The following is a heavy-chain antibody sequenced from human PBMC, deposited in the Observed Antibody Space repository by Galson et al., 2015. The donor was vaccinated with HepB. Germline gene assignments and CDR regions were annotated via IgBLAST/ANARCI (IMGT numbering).Heavy chain of an antibody. CDR1: GYTFTGYY. V-gene: IGHV1-2*04. D-gene: IGHD2-2*01. J-gene: IGHJ6*02. Sequence: SVKVSCKASGYTFTGYYMHWVRQAPGQGLEWMGWINPNSGGTNYAQKFQGWVTMTRDTSISTAYMELSRLRSDDTAVYYCARDRGYCSSTSCSIYYYYYGMDVWGQGTTVTVSS. CDR2: INPNSGGT. CDR3: ARDRGYCSSTSCSIYYYYYGMDV.